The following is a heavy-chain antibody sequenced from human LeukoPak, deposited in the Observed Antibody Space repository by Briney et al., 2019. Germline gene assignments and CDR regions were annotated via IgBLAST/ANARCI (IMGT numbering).Heavy chain of an antibody. D-gene: IGHD6-13*01. V-gene: IGHV3-23*01. CDR3: AKDRAAAGTRYFDY. CDR1: GFTFSSYA. CDR2: ISGSGGST. Sequence: PGGSLRLSCAASGFTFSSYAMSWVRQAPGKGLEWVSAISGSGGSTYYADSMKGRFTISRDNSEDTLYLQMNSLRAEDTAVYYCAKDRAAAGTRYFDYRGQGTLVTVSS. J-gene: IGHJ4*02.